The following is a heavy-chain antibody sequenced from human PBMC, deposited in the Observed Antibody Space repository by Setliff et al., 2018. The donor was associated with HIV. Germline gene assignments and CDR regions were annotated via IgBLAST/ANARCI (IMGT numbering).Heavy chain of an antibody. CDR2: ISAYNGGT. Sequence: GASVKVSCKASGYTFTSYGISWVRQAPGQGLEWMGWISAYNGGTNYAQKFQGWVTMTRDTSTSTVYMELSSLRSEDTAVYYCARAVASKNIRGEYYFDYWGQGTLVTVSS. CDR1: GYTFTSYG. J-gene: IGHJ4*02. V-gene: IGHV1-18*01. CDR3: ARAVASKNIRGEYYFDY. D-gene: IGHD3-16*01.